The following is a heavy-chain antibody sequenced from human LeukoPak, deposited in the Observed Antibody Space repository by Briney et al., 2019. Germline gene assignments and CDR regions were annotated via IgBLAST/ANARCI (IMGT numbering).Heavy chain of an antibody. CDR3: AKDYWSGGLTPADY. Sequence: GGSLRLSCAASGFTFSSYWMHWVRQAPGKGLVWVSRINSDESSTTYADSVKGRFTISRDNSKNTLYLQMNSLRAEDTAVYYCAKDYWSGGLTPADYWGQGTLVTVSS. CDR1: GFTFSSYW. J-gene: IGHJ4*02. V-gene: IGHV3-74*01. D-gene: IGHD4-23*01. CDR2: INSDESST.